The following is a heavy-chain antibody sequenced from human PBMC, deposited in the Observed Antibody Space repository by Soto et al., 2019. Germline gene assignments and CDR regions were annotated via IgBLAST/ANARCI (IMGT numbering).Heavy chain of an antibody. CDR2: IYYSGST. Sequence: PSETLSLTCTVSGGSVSSGSYYWSWIRQPPGKGLEWIGYIYYSGSTNYNPSLMSRVTISVDTSKNQFSLKLSSVTAADTAVYYCARALGGMTSLSPFDPWGQGTLVTVSS. V-gene: IGHV4-61*01. J-gene: IGHJ5*02. CDR1: GGSVSSGSYY. CDR3: ARALGGMTSLSPFDP. D-gene: IGHD3-16*01.